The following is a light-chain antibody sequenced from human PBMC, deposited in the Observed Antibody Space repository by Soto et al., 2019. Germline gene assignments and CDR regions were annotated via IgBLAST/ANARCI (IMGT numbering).Light chain of an antibody. J-gene: IGKJ1*01. CDR1: QSISSW. Sequence: MTHSPSSVSASVLYRVTTTCRASQSISSWLAWYQQKPGKAPKLLIYKTSDLESGVPSRFSGSGSGTEFTLTISSLQPDDFATYYCQQYNSYSFGQGTKVDI. V-gene: IGKV1-5*03. CDR3: QQYNSYS. CDR2: KTS.